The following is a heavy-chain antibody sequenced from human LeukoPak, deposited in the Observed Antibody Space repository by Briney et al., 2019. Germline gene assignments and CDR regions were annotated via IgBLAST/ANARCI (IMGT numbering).Heavy chain of an antibody. CDR1: GDSINTYY. CDR2: IFYSGHS. D-gene: IGHD3-22*01. Sequence: SETLSLTCTVSGDSINTYYWSGIRQPPGKGLEWIGFIFYSGHSKYNPSLKSRLTLSLDTSKSQFSLKLTSVTAADTAVYYCARHGPEYYDATGYYNFDSWSQGTLVTVSS. V-gene: IGHV4-59*08. J-gene: IGHJ4*02. CDR3: ARHGPEYYDATGYYNFDS.